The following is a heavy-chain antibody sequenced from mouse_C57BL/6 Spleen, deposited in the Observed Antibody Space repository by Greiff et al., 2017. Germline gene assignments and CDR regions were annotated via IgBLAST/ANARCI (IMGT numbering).Heavy chain of an antibody. J-gene: IGHJ2*01. Sequence: QVQLQQSGAELVRPGTSVKVSCKASGYAFTNYLIEWVKQRPGQGLEWIGVINPGSGGTNYNEKFKGKATLTADKSSSTAYMQLSSLTSEDSAVYFCARSGDYDFDCWGQGTTLTVSS. V-gene: IGHV1-54*01. CDR2: INPGSGGT. D-gene: IGHD2-4*01. CDR1: GYAFTNYL. CDR3: ARSGDYDFDC.